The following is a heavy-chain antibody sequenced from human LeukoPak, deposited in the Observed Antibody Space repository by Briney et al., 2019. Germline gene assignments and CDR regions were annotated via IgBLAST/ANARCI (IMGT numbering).Heavy chain of an antibody. V-gene: IGHV1-2*02. Sequence: ASVKVSCKASGYTFTGYYMHWGRQAPGPGLEWMGWINPNTGGTNYAQKFQGRVTMTRDTSISTAYMELSRLRSDDTAVYYCATGVVVIPFDYWGQGTLVTVSS. D-gene: IGHD3-22*01. CDR1: GYTFTGYY. CDR3: ATGVVVIPFDY. CDR2: INPNTGGT. J-gene: IGHJ4*02.